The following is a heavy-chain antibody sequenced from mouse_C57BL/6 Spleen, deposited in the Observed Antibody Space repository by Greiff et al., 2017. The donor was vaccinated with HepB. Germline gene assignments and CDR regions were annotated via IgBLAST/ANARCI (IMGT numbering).Heavy chain of an antibody. CDR2: ISDGGSYT. CDR3: ARAYYYGSKAMDY. J-gene: IGHJ4*01. V-gene: IGHV5-4*03. Sequence: EVKLVESGGGLVKPGGSLKLSCAASGFTFSSYAMSWVRQTPEKRLEWVATISDGGSYTYYPDNVKGRFTISRDNAKNNLYLQMSHLKSEDTAMYYCARAYYYGSKAMDYWGQGTSVTVSS. D-gene: IGHD1-1*01. CDR1: GFTFSSYA.